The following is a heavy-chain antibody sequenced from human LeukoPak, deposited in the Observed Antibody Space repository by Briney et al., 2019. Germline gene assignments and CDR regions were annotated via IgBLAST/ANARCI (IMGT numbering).Heavy chain of an antibody. J-gene: IGHJ5*02. CDR3: ARDEVGATNWFDP. Sequence: ASVKVSCKASGYIFTSYAMHWVRQAPGQGLEWMGWINPISGGAIYAQKFQGRVTMTRDTSINTAYMELNSLTSDDTAIYYCARDEVGATNWFDPWGQGTLVTVSS. D-gene: IGHD1-26*01. V-gene: IGHV1-2*02. CDR1: GYIFTSYA. CDR2: INPISGGA.